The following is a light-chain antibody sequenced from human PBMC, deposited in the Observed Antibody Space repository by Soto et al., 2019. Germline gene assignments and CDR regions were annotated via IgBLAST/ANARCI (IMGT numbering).Light chain of an antibody. CDR3: QQYGTSRYT. J-gene: IGKJ2*01. CDR1: QSVSSSY. Sequence: EIVLTQSPGTLSLSPGERATLSCRASQSVSSSYLAWFQQKPGQAPRLLIYGASSRATGIPDRFSGSGSGTDFTLTISRLEPEDFAVYYCQQYGTSRYTFGLGTKLEI. CDR2: GAS. V-gene: IGKV3-20*01.